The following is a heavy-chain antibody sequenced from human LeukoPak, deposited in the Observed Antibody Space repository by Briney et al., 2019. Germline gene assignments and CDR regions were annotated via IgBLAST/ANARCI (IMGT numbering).Heavy chain of an antibody. CDR2: IYYSGST. CDR3: ARSAFRNYYDSSDDAFDI. V-gene: IGHV4-30-4*01. D-gene: IGHD3-22*01. J-gene: IGHJ3*02. Sequence: SQTLSLTCAVSGGSISSGDYYWSWIRQPPGKGLEWIVYIYYSGSTYYNPSLKSRVTISVDTSKNQFSLKLSSVTAADTAVYYCARSAFRNYYDSSDDAFDIWGQGTMVTVSS. CDR1: GGSISSGDYY.